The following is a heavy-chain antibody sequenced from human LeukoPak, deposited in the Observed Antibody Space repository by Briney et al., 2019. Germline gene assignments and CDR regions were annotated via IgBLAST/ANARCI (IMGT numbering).Heavy chain of an antibody. J-gene: IGHJ4*02. CDR2: ISSSSSYI. CDR1: GFTFSSYS. Sequence: GGSLRLSCAASGFTFSSYSMNWVRQAPGKGLEWVSYISSSSSYIYYADSVKGRFTISRDNAKNSLYLQMNSLRAEDTAVYYCASGYGVAGDYWGQGTLVTVSS. D-gene: IGHD6-19*01. V-gene: IGHV3-21*01. CDR3: ASGYGVAGDY.